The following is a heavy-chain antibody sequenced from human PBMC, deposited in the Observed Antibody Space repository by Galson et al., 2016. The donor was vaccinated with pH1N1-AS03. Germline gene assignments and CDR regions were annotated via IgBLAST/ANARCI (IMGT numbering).Heavy chain of an antibody. CDR3: AHRRGVPFDY. J-gene: IGHJ4*02. CDR1: GFSLTTSGVG. V-gene: IGHV2-5*01. CDR2: IYWNDVK. Sequence: PALVKPTQTLTLTCTFSGFSLTTSGVGVGWIRQPPGKALEWLALIYWNDVKAYSPSLRSRLIITKDTSKNQVVLTMTDMDPVDTATYYCAHRRGVPFDYWGRGTLVTVSS.